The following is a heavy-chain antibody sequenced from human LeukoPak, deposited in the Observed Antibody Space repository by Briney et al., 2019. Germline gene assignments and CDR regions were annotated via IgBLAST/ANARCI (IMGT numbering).Heavy chain of an antibody. Sequence: PSETLSLTCAVYGGSFSGYYWSWIRQPPGKGLEWIGEINHSGSTNYNPSLKSRVTISVDTSKNQFSLKLSSVTAADTAVYYCARQPKGIAVAGTFDYWGQGTLVTVSS. V-gene: IGHV4-34*01. CDR1: GGSFSGYY. CDR2: INHSGST. D-gene: IGHD6-19*01. J-gene: IGHJ4*02. CDR3: ARQPKGIAVAGTFDY.